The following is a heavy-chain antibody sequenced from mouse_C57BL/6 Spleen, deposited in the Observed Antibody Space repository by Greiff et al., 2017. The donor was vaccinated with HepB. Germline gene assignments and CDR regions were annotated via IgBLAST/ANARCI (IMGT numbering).Heavy chain of an antibody. V-gene: IGHV1-80*01. D-gene: IGHD1-1*01. CDR2: IYPGDGDT. CDR1: GYAFSSYW. Sequence: VKLVESGAELVKPGASVKISCKASGYAFSSYWMNWVKQRPGKGLEWIGQIYPGDGDTNYNGKFKGKATLTADKSSSTAYMQLSSLTSEDSAVYFCAILGLRSVFAYWGQGTLVTVSA. CDR3: AILGLRSVFAY. J-gene: IGHJ3*01.